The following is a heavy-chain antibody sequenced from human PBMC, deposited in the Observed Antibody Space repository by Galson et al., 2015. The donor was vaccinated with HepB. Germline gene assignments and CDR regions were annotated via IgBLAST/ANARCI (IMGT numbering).Heavy chain of an antibody. Sequence: SVKVSCKASGGTFSSYAISWVRQAPGQGLEWMGGIIPIFGTANYAQKFQGRVTITADESTSTAYMELSSLRSEDTAVYYCARAVYDFWSGHPYYGMDVWGQGTTVTVSS. CDR3: ARAVYDFWSGHPYYGMDV. V-gene: IGHV1-69*13. D-gene: IGHD3-3*01. CDR2: IIPIFGTA. J-gene: IGHJ6*02. CDR1: GGTFSSYA.